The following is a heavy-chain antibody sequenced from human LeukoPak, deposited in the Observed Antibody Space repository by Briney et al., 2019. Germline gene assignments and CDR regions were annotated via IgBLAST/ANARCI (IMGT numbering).Heavy chain of an antibody. Sequence: TSETLSLTCTVSGGSICRSDDKWGWIRQAPGKGLEWIASIYCSGSTYYNPSLKSRVTISVDTSKNQFSLKLSSVTAADTAVYYCARGSPYDYGDYAGVDYWGQGTLVTVSS. J-gene: IGHJ4*02. CDR1: GGSICRSDDK. V-gene: IGHV4-39*07. CDR2: IYCSGST. D-gene: IGHD4-17*01. CDR3: ARGSPYDYGDYAGVDY.